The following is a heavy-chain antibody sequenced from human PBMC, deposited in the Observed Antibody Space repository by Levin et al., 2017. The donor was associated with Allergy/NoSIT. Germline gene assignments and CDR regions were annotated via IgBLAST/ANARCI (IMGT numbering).Heavy chain of an antibody. CDR3: ARKYTTSWSDAFDI. CDR1: GGTFNTFA. CDR2: IIPISGAS. D-gene: IGHD6-13*01. J-gene: IGHJ3*02. V-gene: IGHV1-69*13. Sequence: SVKVSCKASGGTFNTFAISWVRQAPGQGLEWVGDIIPISGASLYAQKFQGRVTITADESTGTAYMDLSSLRSEDTAVYYCARKYTTSWSDAFDIWGQGTMVIVSS.